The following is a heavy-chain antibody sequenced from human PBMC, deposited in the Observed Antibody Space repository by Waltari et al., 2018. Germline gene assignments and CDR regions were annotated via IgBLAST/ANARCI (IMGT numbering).Heavy chain of an antibody. V-gene: IGHV1-2*06. D-gene: IGHD1-7*01. CDR1: GYTFTGYY. CDR2: INPNSGGT. CDR3: ARGDRGAGTGDY. Sequence: QVQLVQSGAEVKKPGASVKVSCKASGYTFTGYYMHWVRQAPGQGLEWMGRINPNSGGTNYAQKCQGRVTMTRDTSISTAYMELSRLRSDDTAVYYCARGDRGAGTGDYWGQGTLVTVSS. J-gene: IGHJ4*02.